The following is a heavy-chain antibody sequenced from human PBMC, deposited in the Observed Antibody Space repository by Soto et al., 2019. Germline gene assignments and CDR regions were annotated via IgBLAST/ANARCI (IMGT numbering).Heavy chain of an antibody. J-gene: IGHJ3*02. CDR2: IYYSGST. CDR1: GGSISSGGYY. Sequence: SETLSLTCTVSGGSISSGGYYWSWIRQHPGKGLEWIGYIYYSGSTYYNPSLKSRVTISVDTSKNQFSLKLSSVTAADTAVYYCARDHPGYGAHEGSAFDIWGQGTMVTVSS. V-gene: IGHV4-31*03. D-gene: IGHD4-17*01. CDR3: ARDHPGYGAHEGSAFDI.